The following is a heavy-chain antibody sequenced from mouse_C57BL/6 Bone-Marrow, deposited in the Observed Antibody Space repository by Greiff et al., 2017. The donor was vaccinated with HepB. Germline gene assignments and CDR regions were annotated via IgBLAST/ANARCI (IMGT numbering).Heavy chain of an antibody. Sequence: QVQLQQSGAELVRPGASVKLSCKASGYTFTSYGISWVKQRTGQGLEWIGEIYPRSGNTYYNEKFKGKATLTADKSSSTAYMELSSLTSEDSAVYLCSRWPTTVVPYLDVWGTGTAVTVSS. V-gene: IGHV1-81*01. CDR1: GYTFTSYG. D-gene: IGHD1-1*01. CDR3: SRWPTTVVPYLDV. J-gene: IGHJ1*03. CDR2: IYPRSGNT.